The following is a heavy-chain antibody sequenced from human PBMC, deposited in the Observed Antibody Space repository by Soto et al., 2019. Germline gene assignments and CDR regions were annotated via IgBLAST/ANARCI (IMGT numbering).Heavy chain of an antibody. Sequence: GGSLRLSCAASGFTFSSYGMHWVRQAPGKGLEWVAVIWYDGSNKYYADSVKGRFTISRDNSKNTLYLQMNSLRAEDTAVYYCARVRPAANPYYYYYYMDVWGKGTTVTVSS. CDR1: GFTFSSYG. J-gene: IGHJ6*03. D-gene: IGHD2-2*01. CDR3: ARVRPAANPYYYYYYMDV. V-gene: IGHV3-33*01. CDR2: IWYDGSNK.